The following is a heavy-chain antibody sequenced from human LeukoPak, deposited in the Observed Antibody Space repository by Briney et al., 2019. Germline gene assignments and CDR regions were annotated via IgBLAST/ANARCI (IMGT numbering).Heavy chain of an antibody. CDR1: GFTFRNYW. CDR3: ARDWDGSGTVFDL. D-gene: IGHD3-10*01. V-gene: IGHV3-7*01. Sequence: GGSLRLSCAASGFTFRNYWMSWVRQAPGKGLEWVANIKTDGSQKYYVDSVGGRFAISRNNAKSSLYLQMNSLRVEDTAVYHCARDWDGSGTVFDLWGQGTLVTVSS. CDR2: IKTDGSQK. J-gene: IGHJ5*02.